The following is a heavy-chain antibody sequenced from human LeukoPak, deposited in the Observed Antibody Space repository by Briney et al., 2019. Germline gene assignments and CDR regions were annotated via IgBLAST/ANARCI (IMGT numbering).Heavy chain of an antibody. CDR2: ISSSSSYI. J-gene: IGHJ3*02. CDR1: GFTFSSYS. D-gene: IGHD3-16*01. Sequence: PGGSLRLSCAASGFTFSSYSMNWVRQAPGKGLEWVSSISSSSSYIYYADSVKGRFTISRDNAKNSLYLQMNSLRAEDTAVFYCARDSGGGGGDIWGQGTMVTVSS. CDR3: ARDSGGGGGDI. V-gene: IGHV3-21*01.